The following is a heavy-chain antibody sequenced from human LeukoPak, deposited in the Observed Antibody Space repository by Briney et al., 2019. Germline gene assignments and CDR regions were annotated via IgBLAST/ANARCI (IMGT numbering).Heavy chain of an antibody. Sequence: ASVKVSCKASGYTFTGYYMHWVRQAPGQGLEWMGWINPNSGGTNYAQKFQGRVTMTRDTSISTAYMELSSLRSEDTAVYYCARIMVGWIQLWGDAFDIWGQGTMVTVSS. J-gene: IGHJ3*02. CDR3: ARIMVGWIQLWGDAFDI. CDR2: INPNSGGT. D-gene: IGHD5-18*01. V-gene: IGHV1-2*02. CDR1: GYTFTGYY.